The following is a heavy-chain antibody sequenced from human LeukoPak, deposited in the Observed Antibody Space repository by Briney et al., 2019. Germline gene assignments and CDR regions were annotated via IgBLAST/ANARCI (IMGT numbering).Heavy chain of an antibody. V-gene: IGHV3-20*04. CDR2: INWNGGST. CDR3: ARGYSYGRNWYFDL. CDR1: GFTFSSYV. D-gene: IGHD5-18*01. Sequence: GGSLRLSCAASGFTFSSYVMHWVRQAPGKGLEWVSTINWNGGSTVYADSVKGRFTISRDNAKNSLYLQMNSLRAEDTALYYCARGYSYGRNWYFDLWGRGTLVTVSS. J-gene: IGHJ2*01.